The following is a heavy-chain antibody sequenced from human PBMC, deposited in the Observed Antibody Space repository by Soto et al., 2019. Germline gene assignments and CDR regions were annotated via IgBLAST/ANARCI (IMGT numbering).Heavy chain of an antibody. Sequence: PSETLSLTCTVSGGSISSYYWSWIRQPPGKGLEWIGYIYYSGSTNYNPSLKSRVTISVDTSKNQFSLKLSSVTAADTAVYYCATFIVTTGTTPDAFDIWGQGTMVTVSS. CDR2: IYYSGST. J-gene: IGHJ3*02. CDR1: GGSISSYY. CDR3: ATFIVTTGTTPDAFDI. D-gene: IGHD1-1*01. V-gene: IGHV4-59*01.